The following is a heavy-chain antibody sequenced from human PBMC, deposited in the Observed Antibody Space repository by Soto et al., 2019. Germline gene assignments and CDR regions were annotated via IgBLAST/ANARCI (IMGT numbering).Heavy chain of an antibody. CDR2: VYYTGST. D-gene: IGHD6-19*01. V-gene: IGHV4-59*01. Sequence: PSETLSLTCSVSGGSISGSYWSWIRQSPGKGLEWLGYVYYTGSTNYSPSLRSRVSISVDTSKNEFSLSLSSGTAADTAVYFCARSVAVPGAHIDYWGQGTQVTVSS. J-gene: IGHJ4*02. CDR1: GGSISGSY. CDR3: ARSVAVPGAHIDY.